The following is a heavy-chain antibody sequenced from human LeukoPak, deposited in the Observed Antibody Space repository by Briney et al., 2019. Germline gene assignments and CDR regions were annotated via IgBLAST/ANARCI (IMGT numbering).Heavy chain of an antibody. Sequence: SETLSLTCTVSGGSISSYYWSWIRQPPGKGLEGIGYIYYSGSTNYNPSLKSRVTISVDTSKNQFSLKLSSVTAADTAVYYCARGGHYYDSSGYYYAFDYWGQGTLVTVSS. J-gene: IGHJ4*02. CDR1: GGSISSYY. D-gene: IGHD3-22*01. CDR2: IYYSGST. V-gene: IGHV4-59*01. CDR3: ARGGHYYDSSGYYYAFDY.